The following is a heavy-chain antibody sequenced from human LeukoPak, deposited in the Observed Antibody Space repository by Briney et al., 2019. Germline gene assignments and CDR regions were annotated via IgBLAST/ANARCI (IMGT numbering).Heavy chain of an antibody. V-gene: IGHV4-31*03. Sequence: SETLSLTCTVSGGSISSGGYYWSWIRQHPGKGLEWIGYIYYSGSTYYNPSLKSRVTISVDTSKNQFSLKLSSVTAADTAVYYCARDLYGSGNHFDYWGQGTLVTVSS. CDR3: ARDLYGSGNHFDY. CDR2: IYYSGST. CDR1: GGSISSGGYY. J-gene: IGHJ4*02. D-gene: IGHD3-10*01.